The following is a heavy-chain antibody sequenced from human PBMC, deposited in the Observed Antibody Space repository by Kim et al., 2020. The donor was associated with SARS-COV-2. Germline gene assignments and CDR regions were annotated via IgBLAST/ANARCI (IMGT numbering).Heavy chain of an antibody. V-gene: IGHV3-15*01. Sequence: GGSLRLSCAASGFTFSNAWMSWVRQAPGKGLEWVGRIKSKTDGGTTDYAAPVKGRFTISRDDSKNTLYLQMNSLKTEDTAVYYCTTDLFFRAYGGKGAGWYFDLWGRGTLVTVSS. J-gene: IGHJ2*01. D-gene: IGHD4-17*01. CDR3: TTDLFFRAYGGKGAGWYFDL. CDR2: IKSKTDGGTT. CDR1: GFTFSNAW.